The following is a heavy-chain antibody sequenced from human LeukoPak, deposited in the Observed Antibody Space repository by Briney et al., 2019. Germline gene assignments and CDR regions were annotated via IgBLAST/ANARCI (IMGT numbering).Heavy chain of an antibody. D-gene: IGHD4-17*01. CDR1: GGSFSGYY. CDR3: ARVGTVTTMSFDY. V-gene: IGHV4-34*01. Sequence: SETLSLTCAVYGGSFSGYYWSWIRQPPGKGLEWIGEINHSGSTNYNPSLKSRVTISVDTSKNQFSLKLSSVTAADTAVYYCARVGTVTTMSFDYWGQGTLVTVSS. J-gene: IGHJ4*02. CDR2: INHSGST.